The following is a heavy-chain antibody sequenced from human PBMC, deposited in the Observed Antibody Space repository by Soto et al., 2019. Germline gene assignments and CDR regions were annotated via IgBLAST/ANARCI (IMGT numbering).Heavy chain of an antibody. D-gene: IGHD2-21*01. CDR3: ASLAYCGGDCWAYVDF. V-gene: IGHV4-31*03. CDR2: IYNSGAT. Sequence: SETLSLTCTVSGASISSGGYYWSWIRQHPGKGLEWIGYIYNSGATYYNPSLRSRVSISVDTSKKQLSLKLTSVTAADTAVYYCASLAYCGGDCWAYVDFWGQGTLVTVSS. J-gene: IGHJ4*02. CDR1: GASISSGGYY.